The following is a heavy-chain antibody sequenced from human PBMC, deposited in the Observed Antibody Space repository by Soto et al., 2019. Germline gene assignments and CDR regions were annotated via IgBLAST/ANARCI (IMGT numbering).Heavy chain of an antibody. V-gene: IGHV1-46*01. CDR2: INPSGGRT. Sequence: ASVKVSCKASGGTFSSYAISWVRQAPGQGLEWMGIINPSGGRTSYAQKFQGRVTMTRDTSTSTVYMELSSLRSEVTAVYYCARDREDTAMVTRVHCYYGMDVWGQGTTVT. D-gene: IGHD5-18*01. CDR1: GGTFSSYA. J-gene: IGHJ6*02. CDR3: ARDREDTAMVTRVHCYYGMDV.